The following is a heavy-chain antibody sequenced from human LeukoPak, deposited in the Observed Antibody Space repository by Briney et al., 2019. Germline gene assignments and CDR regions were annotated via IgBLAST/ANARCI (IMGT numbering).Heavy chain of an antibody. CDR3: ARETDSSSWYANYALDI. D-gene: IGHD6-13*01. CDR2: INSDGSST. Sequence: GGSLRLSCAASGFTFSSYWMHWVRQAPGKGLVWVSRINSDGSSTSYADSVKGRFTISRDNAKNTLYLQMNSLRAEDTAVYYCARETDSSSWYANYALDIWGQGTMVTVSS. V-gene: IGHV3-74*01. J-gene: IGHJ3*02. CDR1: GFTFSSYW.